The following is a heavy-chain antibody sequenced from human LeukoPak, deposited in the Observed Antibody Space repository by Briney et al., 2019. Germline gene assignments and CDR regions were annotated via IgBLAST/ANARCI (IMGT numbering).Heavy chain of an antibody. D-gene: IGHD1-26*01. CDR2: INDYGSRT. CDR1: GFTFSRCA. V-gene: IGHV3-64D*09. J-gene: IGHJ4*02. Sequence: GSLRLSCSASGFTFSRCAMHWVRQGPGKGLEYVSGINDYGSRTHYGDSAKGRFIISRDDSRNTVFLHMNSLRGDDTALYYCVKDLSGSYTFDYWGQGILVTVSS. CDR3: VKDLSGSYTFDY.